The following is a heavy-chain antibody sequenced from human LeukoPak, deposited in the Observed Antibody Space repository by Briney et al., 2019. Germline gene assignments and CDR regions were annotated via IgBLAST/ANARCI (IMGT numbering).Heavy chain of an antibody. V-gene: IGHV1-69*13. CDR3: AVGEQLLLGDAFDI. Sequence: SVKVSCKASGYTFTGYYMHWVRQAPGQGLEWMGGIIPIFGTANYAQKFQGRVTITADESTSTAYMELSSLRSEDTAVYYCAVGEQLLLGDAFDIWGQGTMVTVSS. CDR2: IIPIFGTA. CDR1: GYTFTGYY. J-gene: IGHJ3*02. D-gene: IGHD2-15*01.